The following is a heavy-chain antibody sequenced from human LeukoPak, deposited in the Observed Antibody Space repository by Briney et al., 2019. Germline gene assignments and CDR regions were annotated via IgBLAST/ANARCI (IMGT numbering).Heavy chain of an antibody. CDR1: GYTFTSYY. CDR3: ARALSYDSSGYYTQTLFDY. D-gene: IGHD3-22*01. V-gene: IGHV1-46*01. J-gene: IGHJ4*02. CDR2: INPSGGST. Sequence: ASVKVSCKASGYTFTSYYMHWVRQAAGQGLEWMGIINPSGGSTSYAQKFQGRVTMTRDTSTSTVYMELSSLRSEDTAVYYCARALSYDSSGYYTQTLFDYWGQGTLVTVSS.